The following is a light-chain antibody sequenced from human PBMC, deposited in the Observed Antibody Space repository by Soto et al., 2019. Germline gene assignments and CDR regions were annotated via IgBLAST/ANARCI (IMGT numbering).Light chain of an antibody. J-gene: IGLJ1*01. V-gene: IGLV2-14*01. CDR2: EVS. CDR3: SSFTSSSNFV. Sequence: QSVLTQPASVSGSPGQSITISCTGTSSDVGGYNYVSWYQQNPGKAPKLMVHEVSNRPSGVSNRFSGSKSGNTASLTISGLQAEDEADYYCSSFTSSSNFVFGPGTKVTVL. CDR1: SSDVGGYNY.